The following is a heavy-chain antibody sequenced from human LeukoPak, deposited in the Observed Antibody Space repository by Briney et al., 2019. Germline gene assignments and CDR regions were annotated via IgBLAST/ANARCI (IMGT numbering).Heavy chain of an antibody. J-gene: IGHJ4*02. Sequence: GGSLRLSCAASGFTFSSYWMSWVRQAPGKGLEWVANIKQDGSEKYYVDSVKGRFTISRDNAKNSLYLQMNSLRAEDTAVYYCARGYSSGWVSLDYWGQGTLVTVSS. D-gene: IGHD6-19*01. CDR2: IKQDGSEK. V-gene: IGHV3-7*01. CDR3: ARGYSSGWVSLDY. CDR1: GFTFSSYW.